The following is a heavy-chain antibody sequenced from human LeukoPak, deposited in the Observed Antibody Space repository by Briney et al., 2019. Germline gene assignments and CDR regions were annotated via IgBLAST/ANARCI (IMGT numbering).Heavy chain of an antibody. V-gene: IGHV4-39*07. D-gene: IGHD2-8*01. CDR1: RGSVNSSTYY. Sequence: PSETLSLTCTVSRGSVNSSTYYWRWVRQPPEKGLEWIASIYYTGSTYYNPSLKSRVTISLDMSKNEFFLTMTSVTAADTAVYFCTAEKNGSPHYWGQGTQVTVSS. J-gene: IGHJ4*02. CDR2: IYYTGST. CDR3: TAEKNGSPHY.